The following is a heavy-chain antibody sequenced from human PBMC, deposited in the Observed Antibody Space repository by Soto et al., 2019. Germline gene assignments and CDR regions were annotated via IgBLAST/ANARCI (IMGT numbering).Heavy chain of an antibody. J-gene: IGHJ5*02. Sequence: QLLQSGGGLVQPGGSLTLSCAASGFTFGTTDMSWVRQAPGEGLEWVSTIDGSGGITYYADSVKGRFNISRDNSRNTVYLQMNSLRGDDTARYYCVKNSGWFNTWGQGALVTVSS. CDR1: GFTFGTTD. CDR3: VKNSGWFNT. D-gene: IGHD3-10*01. V-gene: IGHV3-23*01. CDR2: IDGSGGIT.